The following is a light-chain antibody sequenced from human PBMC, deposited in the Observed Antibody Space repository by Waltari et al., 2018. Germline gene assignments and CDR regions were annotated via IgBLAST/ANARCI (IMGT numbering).Light chain of an antibody. CDR1: SSDVWNYNL. Sequence: QSALTQPASVSASPGQSIAISCTGTSSDVWNYNLVSWYQHHPGKAPKLIIYEVTKRPSGVSDRFSGSKPGNTASLTISGLQAEDESDYYCCSYAGTDTFWLFGGGTKLTVL. V-gene: IGLV2-23*02. CDR3: CSYAGTDTFWL. CDR2: EVT. J-gene: IGLJ2*01.